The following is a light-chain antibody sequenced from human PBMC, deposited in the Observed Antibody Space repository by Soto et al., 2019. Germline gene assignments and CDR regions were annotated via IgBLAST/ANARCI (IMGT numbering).Light chain of an antibody. J-gene: IGLJ1*01. CDR2: DNE. V-gene: IGLV1-51*01. CDR1: RSNIGDNY. CDR3: GTWDTSLSAYV. Sequence: QSVLTQPPSVSAAPEQKVTISCSGSRSNIGDNYVSWYQQLPGTAPKLLISDNERRPSGIPDRFSGSKSGTTATLAITGLQTGDEAEYYCGTWDTSLSAYVFAAGTKLTVL.